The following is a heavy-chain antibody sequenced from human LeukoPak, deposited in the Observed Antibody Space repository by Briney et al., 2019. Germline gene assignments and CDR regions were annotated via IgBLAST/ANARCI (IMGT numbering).Heavy chain of an antibody. CDR3: ARGVEPLAANTLAY. CDR2: INQDGSEI. Sequence: GGSLRLSCAASGFTFSNYWMSWVRQAPGKGLEWVANINQDGSEIYSVDSVRGRFTISRDNAKNSLYLQINSLRAEDTAVYYCARGVEPLAANTLAYWGQGTLVTVSS. D-gene: IGHD1-14*01. V-gene: IGHV3-7*01. CDR1: GFTFSNYW. J-gene: IGHJ4*02.